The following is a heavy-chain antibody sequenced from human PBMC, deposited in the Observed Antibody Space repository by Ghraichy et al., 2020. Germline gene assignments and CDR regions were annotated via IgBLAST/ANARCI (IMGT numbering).Heavy chain of an antibody. J-gene: IGHJ4*02. D-gene: IGHD5-24*01. Sequence: GGSLRLSCAASGFTFDDYAMHWVRQAPGKGLEWVSGISWNSGSIGYADSVKGRFTISRDNAKNSLYLQMNSLRAEDTALYYCAKDSEWLQSRGYFDYWGQGTLVTVSS. CDR1: GFTFDDYA. V-gene: IGHV3-9*01. CDR3: AKDSEWLQSRGYFDY. CDR2: ISWNSGSI.